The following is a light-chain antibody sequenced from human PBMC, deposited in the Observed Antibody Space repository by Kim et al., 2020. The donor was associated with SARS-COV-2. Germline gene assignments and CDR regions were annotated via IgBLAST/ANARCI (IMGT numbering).Light chain of an antibody. CDR3: QRADSFPLG. Sequence: ASVGDRVTITLRASKDISSWLAWYQQKPGKAPKLLISAASSLQSGVPSRFSGSGSGTDFTLTISSLQPEDFASYYCQRADSFPLGFGGGTKVDIK. CDR1: KDISSW. J-gene: IGKJ4*01. V-gene: IGKV1-12*01. CDR2: AAS.